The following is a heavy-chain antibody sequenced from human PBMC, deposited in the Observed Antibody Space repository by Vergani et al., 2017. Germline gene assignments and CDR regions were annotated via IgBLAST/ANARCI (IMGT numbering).Heavy chain of an antibody. J-gene: IGHJ3*02. Sequence: EVQLVESGGGLVQPGGSLRLSCAASGFTFSSYSMNWVRQAPGKGLEWVSYISSSSSTIYYADSVKGRFTISRDNAENSLYLQMNSLRAEDTAVYYCARDLSYSTDAFDIWGQGTMVTVSS. CDR3: ARDLSYSTDAFDI. V-gene: IGHV3-48*04. CDR2: ISSSSSTI. CDR1: GFTFSSYS. D-gene: IGHD6-13*01.